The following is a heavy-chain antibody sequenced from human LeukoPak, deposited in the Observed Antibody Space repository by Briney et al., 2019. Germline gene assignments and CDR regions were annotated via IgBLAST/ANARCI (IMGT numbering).Heavy chain of an antibody. V-gene: IGHV4-39*01. CDR3: ARQVEIRDYFDY. CDR1: GGSISSSSYY. Sequence: PSETLSLTCTVSGGSISSSSYYWGWIRQPPGKGLEWIGSIYYSGSTYYNPSLKSRVTISVDTSKNQFSLKLSSVTAADTAVYYCARQVEIRDYFDYWGQGTLVTVSS. CDR2: IYYSGST. J-gene: IGHJ4*02. D-gene: IGHD1-7*01.